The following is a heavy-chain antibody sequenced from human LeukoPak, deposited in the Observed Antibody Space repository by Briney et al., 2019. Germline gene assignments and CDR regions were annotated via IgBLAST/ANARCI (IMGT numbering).Heavy chain of an antibody. Sequence: PGRSLRLSCAASGFTVSSNYMSWVRQGPGKGLEWVSIIYSGGSTYYADSVKGRFTISRDESKNTLYLQMNSLRAEDTAVYYCARDGCHSSSCYVDYWGQGTLVTVSS. CDR3: ARDGCHSSSCYVDY. D-gene: IGHD2-2*01. J-gene: IGHJ4*02. CDR1: GFTVSSNY. CDR2: IYSGGST. V-gene: IGHV3-66*01.